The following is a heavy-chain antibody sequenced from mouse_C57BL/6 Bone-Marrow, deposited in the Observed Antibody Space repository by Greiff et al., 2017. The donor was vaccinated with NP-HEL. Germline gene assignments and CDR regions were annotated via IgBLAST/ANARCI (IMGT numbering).Heavy chain of an antibody. Sequence: VKLMESGPGLVQPSQSLSITCTVSGFSLTSYGVHWVRQSPGKGLEWLGVIWSGGSTDYNAAFISRLSISKDNSKSQVFFKMNSLQADDTAIYYCARDGYYHYYAMDYWGQGTSVTGSS. CDR2: IWSGGST. CDR3: ARDGYYHYYAMDY. J-gene: IGHJ4*01. D-gene: IGHD2-3*01. CDR1: GFSLTSYG. V-gene: IGHV2-2*01.